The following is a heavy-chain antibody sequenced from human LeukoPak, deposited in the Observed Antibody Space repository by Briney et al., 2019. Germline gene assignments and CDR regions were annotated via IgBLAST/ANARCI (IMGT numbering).Heavy chain of an antibody. D-gene: IGHD3-10*01. Sequence: PGGSLRLSCIESGFAFSSCGMHWVRQAPGKGLEWVAFIRSDGSNKYYADSVKGRFTISRDNSKNTLYLQLDSLRAEDTAVYYCAKDRGVGSGEVWGQGTLVTVS. CDR3: AKDRGVGSGEV. V-gene: IGHV3-30*02. CDR1: GFAFSSCG. J-gene: IGHJ4*02. CDR2: IRSDGSNK.